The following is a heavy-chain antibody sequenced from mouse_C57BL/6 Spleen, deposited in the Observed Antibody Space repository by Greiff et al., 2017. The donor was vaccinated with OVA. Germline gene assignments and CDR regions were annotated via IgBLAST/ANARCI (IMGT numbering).Heavy chain of an antibody. D-gene: IGHD2-13*01. J-gene: IGHJ2*01. CDR1: GYAFTNYL. V-gene: IGHV1-54*01. CDR3: ARDYRDYFDY. CDR2: INPGSGGT. Sequence: VKLQQSGAELVRPGTSVKVSCKASGYAFTNYLIEWVKQRPGQGLEWIGVINPGSGGTNYNEKFKGKATLTADKSSSTAYMQLSSLTSEDSAVYFCARDYRDYFDYWGQGTTLTVSS.